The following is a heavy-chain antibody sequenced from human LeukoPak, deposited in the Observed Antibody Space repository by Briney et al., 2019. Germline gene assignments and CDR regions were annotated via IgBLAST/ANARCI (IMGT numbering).Heavy chain of an antibody. V-gene: IGHV3-11*04. J-gene: IGHJ4*02. CDR1: GFTFSDYY. CDR3: AREISYRDGYNFERMEYPEHFDS. CDR2: ISSSGSTI. D-gene: IGHD5-24*01. Sequence: KSGGSLRLSCAASGFTFSDYYMSWIRQAPGKGLEWVSYISSSGSTIYYADSVKGRFTISRDNAKNSLYLQMNSLRAEDTAVYYCAREISYRDGYNFERMEYPEHFDSWGQGTLVTVSS.